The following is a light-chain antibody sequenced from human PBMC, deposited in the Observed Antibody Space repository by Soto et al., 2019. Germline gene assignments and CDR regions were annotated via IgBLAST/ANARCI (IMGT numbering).Light chain of an antibody. CDR3: MQALQAPLT. Sequence: DIVMTQSPLSLPVTPGEPASISCRSSQSLLHSNGYNYLDWYLQKPGQSPQLLIYLGSNRASGVPDRFGGSGSGTDFTLKISRVEAEDVGVYYCMQALQAPLTFGQGTKVEIK. J-gene: IGKJ1*01. V-gene: IGKV2-28*01. CDR2: LGS. CDR1: QSLLHSNGYNY.